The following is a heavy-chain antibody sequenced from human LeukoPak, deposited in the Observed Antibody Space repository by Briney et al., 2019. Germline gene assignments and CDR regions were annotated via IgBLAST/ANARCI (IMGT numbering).Heavy chain of an antibody. D-gene: IGHD5-24*01. Sequence: ASVKVSCKASGYTFTGYYMHWVRQAPTQGLEWMGWISAYNGNTNYAQKYQDRVTMTTDRSRSTAYIEVRSLRSDDTAVYYRARSLQVGLLEYWGQGTLVTVSS. CDR1: GYTFTGYY. CDR2: ISAYNGNT. V-gene: IGHV1-18*04. CDR3: ARSLQVGLLEY. J-gene: IGHJ4*02.